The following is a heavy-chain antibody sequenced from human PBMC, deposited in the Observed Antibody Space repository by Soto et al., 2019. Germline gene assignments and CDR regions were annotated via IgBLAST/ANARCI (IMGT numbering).Heavy chain of an antibody. V-gene: IGHV4-34*01. D-gene: IGHD2-15*01. Sequence: QVQLQQWGAGLLKPSETLSLTCAVYGGSIGSYFNNYYWSWIRQTPGKGLEWIGEINYGGTTNYNSSLKTRISISIVTSKNQFSLKVKSVTAADTATYYCARGHPRSVLSKSLVTAYWFDPWGQGTLVSVSS. J-gene: IGHJ5*02. CDR2: INYGGTT. CDR3: ARGHPRSVLSKSLVTAYWFDP. CDR1: GGSIGSYFNNYY.